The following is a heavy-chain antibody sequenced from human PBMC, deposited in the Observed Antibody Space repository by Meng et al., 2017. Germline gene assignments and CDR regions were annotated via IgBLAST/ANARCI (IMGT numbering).Heavy chain of an antibody. J-gene: IGHJ4*02. V-gene: IGHV3-20*01. CDR2: INWNGGST. CDR3: ARVGRYSSGWYFHFDY. CDR1: GFTFGDYA. D-gene: IGHD6-19*01. Sequence: GGSLRLSCTTSGFTFGDYAMSWVRQAPGKGLEWVSGINWNGGSTGYADSVKGRFTISRDNAKNSLYLQMNSLRAEDTVLYHCARVGRYSSGWYFHFDYWGQGTLVTVSS.